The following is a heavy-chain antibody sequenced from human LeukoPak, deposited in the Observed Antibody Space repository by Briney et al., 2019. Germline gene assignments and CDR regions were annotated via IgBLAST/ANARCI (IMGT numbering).Heavy chain of an antibody. V-gene: IGHV3-30*09. J-gene: IGHJ4*02. CDR1: GFTFSSYA. Sequence: GGSLRLSCAASGFTFSSYAMHWVRQAPGKGLEWVTSISYHGSDKSYADSVKGRFAVSRDNSKNMLYLQMDSLIPEDTAVYYCARDWLADNWGQGTLVTVSS. D-gene: IGHD3-10*01. CDR3: ARDWLADN. CDR2: ISYHGSDK.